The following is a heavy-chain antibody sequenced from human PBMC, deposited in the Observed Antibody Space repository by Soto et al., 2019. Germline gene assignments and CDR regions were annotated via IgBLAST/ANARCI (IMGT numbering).Heavy chain of an antibody. CDR2: ISGSGGST. CDR3: AKDTEQQVVVGRGYYYYGMDV. J-gene: IGHJ6*02. Sequence: EVQLLESGGGLVQPGGSLRLSCAASGFTFSSYAMSWVRQAPGKGLEWVSAISGSGGSTYYADSVKGRFTISRDNSKNTLYLQMNSLRAEDTAVYYCAKDTEQQVVVGRGYYYYGMDVWGQGTTVTVSS. D-gene: IGHD6-13*01. CDR1: GFTFSSYA. V-gene: IGHV3-23*01.